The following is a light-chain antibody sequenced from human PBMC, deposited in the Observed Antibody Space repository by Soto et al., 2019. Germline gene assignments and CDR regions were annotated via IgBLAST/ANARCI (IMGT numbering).Light chain of an antibody. CDR2: EVS. CDR1: SSDVGGYNY. V-gene: IGLV2-14*01. J-gene: IGLJ3*02. Sequence: QSALTQPASVSGSPGQSITISCTGTSSDVGGYNYVSWYQQHPGKAPKLMIYEVSNRPSGVSNRFSGSKSGITASLTISGLQAEDEADYYCTSYTTSSTHWVFGGGTQLTVL. CDR3: TSYTTSSTHWV.